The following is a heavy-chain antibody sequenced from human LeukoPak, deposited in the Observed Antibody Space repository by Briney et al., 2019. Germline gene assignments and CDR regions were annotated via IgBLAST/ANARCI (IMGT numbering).Heavy chain of an antibody. J-gene: IGHJ4*02. V-gene: IGHV3-21*04. CDR1: GFSFSSYR. Sequence: GGSLRLSCAASGFSFSSYRMNWVRQAPGKGLEWVSSVSNSGDYIHYADSVKGRFTISRDNSKNSLYLQMNSPRAEDTAVYYCAKPNGVYDSSGYYTGFDYWGQGTLVTVSS. CDR2: VSNSGDYI. CDR3: AKPNGVYDSSGYYTGFDY. D-gene: IGHD3-22*01.